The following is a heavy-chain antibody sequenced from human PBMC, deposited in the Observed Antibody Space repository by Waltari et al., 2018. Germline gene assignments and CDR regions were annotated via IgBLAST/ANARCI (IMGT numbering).Heavy chain of an antibody. CDR2: INHSGRT. J-gene: IGHJ6*02. CDR1: VGSFSGYY. V-gene: IGHV4-34*01. D-gene: IGHD2-15*01. Sequence: QVQLQQWGAGLLKPSETLSLTCAVYVGSFSGYYWSWIRQPPGKGLEWIGEINHSGRTNYNPSLKSRVTISVDTSKNQFALKLSSVTAADTAVYYCARRGIGYCSGGSCYSAYYYYGMDVWGQGTTVTVSS. CDR3: ARRGIGYCSGGSCYSAYYYYGMDV.